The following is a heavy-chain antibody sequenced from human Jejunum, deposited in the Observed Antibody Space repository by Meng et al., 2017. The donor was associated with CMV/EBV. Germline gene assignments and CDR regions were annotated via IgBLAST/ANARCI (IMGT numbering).Heavy chain of an antibody. CDR2: IKQDGSEK. CDR3: ARNARGSGY. D-gene: IGHD3-10*01. Sequence: LSCAASGFAFSTYWMTWVRQAPGKGLEWVANIKQDGSEKYYVDSVKGRFTISRDNAKNSLFLQMNSLRAEDTAMYYCARNARGSGYWGQGTLVTVSS. J-gene: IGHJ4*02. V-gene: IGHV3-7*01. CDR1: GFAFSTYW.